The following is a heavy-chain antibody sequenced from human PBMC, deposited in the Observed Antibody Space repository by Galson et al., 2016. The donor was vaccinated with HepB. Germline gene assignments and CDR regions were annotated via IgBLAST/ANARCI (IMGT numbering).Heavy chain of an antibody. CDR2: INSKTDVGTT. CDR1: GFSFSNAW. CDR3: ARDHDYYGMDV. V-gene: IGHV3-15*01. J-gene: IGHJ6*02. Sequence: SLRLSCAASGFSFSNAWMSWVRQAPGKGLEWVGRINSKTDVGTTDYAAPVNGRFTISRDDSKDTLYLQMNSLKTEDTAVYYCARDHDYYGMDVCGQGTTVTVSS.